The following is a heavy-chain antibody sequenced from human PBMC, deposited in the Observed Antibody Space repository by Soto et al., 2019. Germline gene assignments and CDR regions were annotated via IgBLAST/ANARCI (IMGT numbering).Heavy chain of an antibody. J-gene: IGHJ6*03. CDR2: IWYDGSNK. CDR1: GFTFSSYG. CDR3: AGSGDYEDYYYYMDV. V-gene: IGHV3-33*01. D-gene: IGHD4-17*01. Sequence: GGSLRLSCAASGFTFSSYGMHWVRQAPGKGLEWVAVIWYDGSNKYYADSVKGRFTISRDNSKNTLYLQMNSLRAEDTAVYYCAGSGDYEDYYYYMDVWGKGTTVTVSS.